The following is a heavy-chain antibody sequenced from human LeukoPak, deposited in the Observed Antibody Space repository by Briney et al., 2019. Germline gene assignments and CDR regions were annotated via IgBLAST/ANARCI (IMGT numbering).Heavy chain of an antibody. V-gene: IGHV4-39*01. CDR1: GGSISSSSYY. D-gene: IGHD6-19*01. Sequence: SEPLSLTCTVSGGSISSSSYYWGWTRPPPGKGLEWIGSIYYSGSTYYNPSLKSRVTISVDTSKNQFSLKLSSVTAADTAVYYCARRVVAVAGTIRGFDYWGQGTLVTVSS. CDR2: IYYSGST. J-gene: IGHJ4*02. CDR3: ARRVVAVAGTIRGFDY.